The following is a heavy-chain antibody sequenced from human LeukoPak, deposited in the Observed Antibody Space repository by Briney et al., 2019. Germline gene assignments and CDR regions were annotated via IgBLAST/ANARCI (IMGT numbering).Heavy chain of an antibody. Sequence: GGSLRLSCAASGFTFSSYAMHWVRQPPGKGLEYVSAISSNGGSTYYANSTKGRFTISRDNSKNTLYLQMGSLRAEDMAVYYCARDRCSFSGGSCYYYYYYMDVWGKGTTVTVSS. D-gene: IGHD2-15*01. CDR3: ARDRCSFSGGSCYYYYYYMDV. CDR1: GFTFSSYA. CDR2: ISSNGGST. J-gene: IGHJ6*03. V-gene: IGHV3-64*01.